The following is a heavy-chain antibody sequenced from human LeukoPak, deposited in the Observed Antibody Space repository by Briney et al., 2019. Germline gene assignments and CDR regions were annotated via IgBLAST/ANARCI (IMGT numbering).Heavy chain of an antibody. D-gene: IGHD2-8*01. V-gene: IGHV1-69*13. CDR1: GGTFSSYA. Sequence: SVKVSCKASGGTFSSYAISWVRQAPGQGLEWMGGIIPIFGTANYAQKFQGRVTINADESTSTAYMELSSLRSGDTAVYYCARGYCTNGVCGWFDPWGQGTLVTVSS. CDR2: IIPIFGTA. J-gene: IGHJ5*02. CDR3: ARGYCTNGVCGWFDP.